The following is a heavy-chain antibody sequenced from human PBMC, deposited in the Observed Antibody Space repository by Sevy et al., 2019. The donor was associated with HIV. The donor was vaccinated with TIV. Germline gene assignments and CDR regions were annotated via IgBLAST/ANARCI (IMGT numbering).Heavy chain of an antibody. Sequence: GGSLRLSCAASGFTFSTYDMHRVRQAPGKGLEWVAYIRYDRSNKYYGDSVRGRFTISSDNSKSTLYVQLNSLRAEDTAVYYCARGRKTTQEWLEELDYYYGMDVWGQGTSVTVSS. CDR1: GFTFSTYD. D-gene: IGHD2-8*01. J-gene: IGHJ6*02. CDR2: IRYDRSNK. CDR3: ARGRKTTQEWLEELDYYYGMDV. V-gene: IGHV3-30*02.